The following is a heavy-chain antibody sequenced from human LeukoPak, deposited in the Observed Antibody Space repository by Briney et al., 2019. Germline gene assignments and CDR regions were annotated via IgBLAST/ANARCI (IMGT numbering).Heavy chain of an antibody. J-gene: IGHJ5*02. V-gene: IGHV4-34*01. Sequence: SETLSLPCAVYGGSFSCYYWRRIRPAPGKGLEWIGEINHSGSTNYNPSLKSRVTISVDTSKNQFSLKLSSVTAADTAVYYCARTSSSWSGGDWFDPWGQGTLVTVSS. CDR3: ARTSSSWSGGDWFDP. D-gene: IGHD6-13*01. CDR1: GGSFSCYY. CDR2: INHSGST.